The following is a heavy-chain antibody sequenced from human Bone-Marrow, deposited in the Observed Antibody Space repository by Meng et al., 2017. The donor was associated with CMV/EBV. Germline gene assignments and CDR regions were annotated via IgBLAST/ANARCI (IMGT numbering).Heavy chain of an antibody. CDR1: GFTFDDYA. CDR2: ISWNSGSI. Sequence: GGSLRLSCAASGFTFDDYAMHWVRQAPGKGLEWVSGISWNSGSIGYADSVKGRFTIFRDSSKNTVYLEMNSLRAEDTALYYCAKDSTYSAWGQGTLVTVSS. CDR3: AKDSTYSA. V-gene: IGHV3-9*01. J-gene: IGHJ5*02. D-gene: IGHD6-13*01.